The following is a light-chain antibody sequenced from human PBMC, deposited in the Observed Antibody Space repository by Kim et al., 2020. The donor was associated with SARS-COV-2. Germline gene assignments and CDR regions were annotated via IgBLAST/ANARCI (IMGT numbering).Light chain of an antibody. V-gene: IGKV3-20*01. J-gene: IGKJ2*01. CDR3: QQYGSSLPYT. Sequence: EIVLTQSPGTLSVSPGERATLSCKASQSLRSSYLAWYQQKPGQAPRLLVSGASSRATGIPDRFSGSGSGTDFTLTISRLEAEDFAVYYCQQYGSSLPYTFGQGTKLEI. CDR2: GAS. CDR1: QSLRSSY.